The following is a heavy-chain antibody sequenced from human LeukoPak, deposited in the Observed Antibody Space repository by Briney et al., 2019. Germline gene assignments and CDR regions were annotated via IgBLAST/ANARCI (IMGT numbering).Heavy chain of an antibody. J-gene: IGHJ6*03. CDR2: IYYSGST. D-gene: IGHD2-2*01. V-gene: IGHV4-59*01. Sequence: SETLSLTCTVSGGSISSYYWSWIRQPPGKGLEWIGYIYYSGSTNYNPSLKSRVTISVDTSKNQFSLKLSSVTAADTAVYYCARDGRYCSSTSCKGGDYYYFYMDVWGKGTTVTVPS. CDR1: GGSISSYY. CDR3: ARDGRYCSSTSCKGGDYYYFYMDV.